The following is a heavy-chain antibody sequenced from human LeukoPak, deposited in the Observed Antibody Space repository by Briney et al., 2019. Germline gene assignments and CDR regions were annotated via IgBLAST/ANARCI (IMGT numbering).Heavy chain of an antibody. Sequence: PSETLSLTCSVSGGSFSDSTYTWGWIRQPPGRGLEWIASIFYGGNTYYNPSLKSRVTISVDTSQNQISLKGSSVTAADTAVYYCARHEAYYYGSGLDPWGQGILVTVSS. V-gene: IGHV4-39*01. CDR3: ARHEAYYYGSGLDP. CDR2: IFYGGNT. D-gene: IGHD3-10*01. CDR1: GGSFSDSTYT. J-gene: IGHJ5*02.